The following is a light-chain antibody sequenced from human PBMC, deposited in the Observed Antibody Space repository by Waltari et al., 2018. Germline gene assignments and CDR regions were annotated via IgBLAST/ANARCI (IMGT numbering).Light chain of an antibody. J-gene: IGKJ4*01. V-gene: IGKV3-11*01. CDR2: DAS. Sequence: EIVLTQSPATLSLSPGERATLSCRASQSVSSYLAWYQQKPGQAPRLLIYDASNRATGIPARFSGSGSGTDFTLTISSLEPEDCAVYYCQQRQLTFGGGTKVEIK. CDR3: QQRQLT. CDR1: QSVSSY.